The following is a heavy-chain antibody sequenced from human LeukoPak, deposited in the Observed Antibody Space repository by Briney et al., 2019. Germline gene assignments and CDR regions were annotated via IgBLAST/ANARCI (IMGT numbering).Heavy chain of an antibody. CDR1: GVSISGQW. Sequence: PGGSLRLSCVASGVSISGQWMNWVRQAPGQGLEWVANIKHDGSEEYYVDSVKGRFTISRDDGRNSVSLQMNSVRAEDTAVYYCGYTNNFYHWGQGTLV. CDR3: GYTNNFYH. J-gene: IGHJ4*02. CDR2: IKHDGSEE. V-gene: IGHV3-7*01. D-gene: IGHD3-16*02.